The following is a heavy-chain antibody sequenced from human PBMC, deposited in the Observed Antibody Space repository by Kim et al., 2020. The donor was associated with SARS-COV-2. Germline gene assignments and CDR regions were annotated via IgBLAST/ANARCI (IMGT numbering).Heavy chain of an antibody. Sequence: GGSLRLSCAASGFTFSSYWMHWVRQAPGKGLVWVSRINSDGSSTSYADSVKGRFTISRDNAKNTLYLQMNSLRAEDTAVYYCARVLRGSSSWYDYYYYYGMDVWGQGTTVTVSS. D-gene: IGHD6-13*01. V-gene: IGHV3-74*01. CDR1: GFTFSSYW. J-gene: IGHJ6*01. CDR2: INSDGSST. CDR3: ARVLRGSSSWYDYYYYYGMDV.